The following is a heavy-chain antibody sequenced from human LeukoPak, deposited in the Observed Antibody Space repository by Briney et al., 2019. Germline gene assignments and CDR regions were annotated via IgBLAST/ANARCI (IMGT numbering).Heavy chain of an antibody. D-gene: IGHD3-22*01. CDR3: AREAGGYYDSSGYYDY. Sequence: GGSLRLSCAASGFTFSSYAMHWVRQAPGKGLEWVAVISYDGSNKYYADSVRGRFTISRDNSKNTLYLQMNSLRAEDTAVYYCAREAGGYYDSSGYYDYWGQGTLVTVSS. V-gene: IGHV3-30-3*01. CDR2: ISYDGSNK. CDR1: GFTFSSYA. J-gene: IGHJ4*02.